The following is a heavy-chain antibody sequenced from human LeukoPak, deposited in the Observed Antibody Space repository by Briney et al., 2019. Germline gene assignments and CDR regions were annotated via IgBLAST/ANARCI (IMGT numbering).Heavy chain of an antibody. Sequence: PSETLSLTCSVSGGSIRTNYWSWIRQPPGKGLECIGYINYSGSTKYNPSLKSRVTISLDTSKNQFSLRLSSVTAARTARYYCARNLGGYTYAFDYWGQGALVTVSS. D-gene: IGHD5-18*01. CDR2: INYSGST. V-gene: IGHV4-59*01. CDR1: GGSIRTNY. CDR3: ARNLGGYTYAFDY. J-gene: IGHJ4*02.